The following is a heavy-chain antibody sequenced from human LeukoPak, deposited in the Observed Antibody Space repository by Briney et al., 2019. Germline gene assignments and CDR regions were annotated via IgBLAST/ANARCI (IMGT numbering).Heavy chain of an antibody. V-gene: IGHV3-7*01. CDR2: IKQDGSEK. CDR1: GFTFSSYW. D-gene: IGHD3-3*01. J-gene: IGHJ6*02. CDR3: ARLSPYYDFWSGFNYNHYYYGMDV. Sequence: GGSLRLSCAASGFTFSSYWMSWVRQAPGKGLEWVANIKQDGSEKYYVDSVKGRFTISRDNAKNSLYLQMNSLRAEDTAVYYCARLSPYYDFWSGFNYNHYYYGMDVWGQGTTVTVSS.